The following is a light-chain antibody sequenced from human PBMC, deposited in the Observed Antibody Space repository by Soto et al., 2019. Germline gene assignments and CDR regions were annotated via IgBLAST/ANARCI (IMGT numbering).Light chain of an antibody. CDR1: QSISSY. Sequence: DLQMTQSPSSLSASVGDRVTITCRASQSISSYLNWYQHKPGKAPKLLIYAASSLQSGVPSRFSGSGSGTDFTLTISTLQPEDFAVYYCQQRSNWPVTFGPGTKVDIK. CDR2: AAS. CDR3: QQRSNWPVT. V-gene: IGKV1-39*01. J-gene: IGKJ3*01.